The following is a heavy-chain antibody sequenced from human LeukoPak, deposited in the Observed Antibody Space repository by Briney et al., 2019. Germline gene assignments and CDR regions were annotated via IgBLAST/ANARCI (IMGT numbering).Heavy chain of an antibody. CDR1: GGSISSGDYY. CDR2: IYYSGST. J-gene: IGHJ4*02. Sequence: SETLSLTCTVSGGSISSGDYYWSWIRQPPGKGLEWIGYIYYSGSTYYNPSLKSRVTISVDTSKNQFSLKLSSVTAADTAVYYCARSELQWFGRVNSGFDYWGQGTLVTVSS. D-gene: IGHD3-10*01. V-gene: IGHV4-30-4*08. CDR3: ARSELQWFGRVNSGFDY.